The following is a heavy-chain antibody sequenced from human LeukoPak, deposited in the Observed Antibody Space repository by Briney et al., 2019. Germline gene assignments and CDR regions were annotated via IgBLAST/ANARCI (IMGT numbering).Heavy chain of an antibody. J-gene: IGHJ6*02. CDR3: ARDWEGSSSWYRPYYYYYSMDV. D-gene: IGHD6-13*01. V-gene: IGHV4-34*01. Sequence: SETLFLTCVVYGGSFSGYYWSWIRQPPGKGLEWIGEINHSGSTNYNPSLKSRVTMSVDTSKNQFSLKLSSVTAADTAVYYCARDWEGSSSWYRPYYYYYSMDVWGQGTTVTVSS. CDR1: GGSFSGYY. CDR2: INHSGST.